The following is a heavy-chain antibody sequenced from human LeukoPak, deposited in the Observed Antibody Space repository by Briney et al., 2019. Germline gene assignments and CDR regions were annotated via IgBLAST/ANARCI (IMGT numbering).Heavy chain of an antibody. CDR1: GFTFSSYG. Sequence: GRSLRLSCAASGFTFSSYGMHWVRQAPGKGLERVAVIWYDGSNKYYADSVKGRFTISRDNSKNTLYLQMNSLRAEDTAVYYCARDLSATVVSTYYFDYWGQGTLVTVSS. V-gene: IGHV3-33*01. CDR3: ARDLSATVVSTYYFDY. J-gene: IGHJ4*02. CDR2: IWYDGSNK. D-gene: IGHD4-23*01.